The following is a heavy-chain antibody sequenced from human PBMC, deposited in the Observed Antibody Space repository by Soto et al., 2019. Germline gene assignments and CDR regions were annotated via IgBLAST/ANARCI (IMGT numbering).Heavy chain of an antibody. CDR3: ARDTGATVAGTFDF. CDR2: IKQDGSET. D-gene: IGHD6-19*01. V-gene: IGHV3-7*01. J-gene: IGHJ4*02. CDR1: GLLFDNFW. Sequence: QLVQSGGGLVQPGGSLRLSCAASGLLFDNFWMTWVRQAPGKGLEWVANIKQDGSETYYVDSVKGRFTISRDNSRDSLYLQMNSLRAEDTAMYYCARDTGATVAGTFDFWGQGTLVTVSS.